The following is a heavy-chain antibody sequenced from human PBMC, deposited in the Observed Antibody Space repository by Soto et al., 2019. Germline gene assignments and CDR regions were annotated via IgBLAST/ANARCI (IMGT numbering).Heavy chain of an antibody. CDR2: IIPIFGTA. CDR3: ARXSXSGYEGPXXXYYGMDV. D-gene: IGHD5-12*01. Sequence: QVQLVQSGAEVTKPGSSVKVSCKASGGTFSSYXXXXVRXAPGXGLEWMGGIIPIFGTANYAQKFQGRVTITADESTSTAYMELSSLRSEDTAVYYCARXSXSGYEGPXXXYYGMDVWGQGTTVTVSS. V-gene: IGHV1-69*01. CDR1: GGTFSSYX. J-gene: IGHJ6*02.